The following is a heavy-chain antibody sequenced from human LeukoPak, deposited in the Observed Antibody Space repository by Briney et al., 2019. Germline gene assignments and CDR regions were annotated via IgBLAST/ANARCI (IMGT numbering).Heavy chain of an antibody. CDR3: AKDQVVTGHDAFDI. J-gene: IGHJ3*02. V-gene: IGHV3-23*01. Sequence: GGSLRLSCAASGFTFSSNAMSWVRQAPGKGLEWVSGLSGIGDNTIYADSVKGRFTISRDNSKNTMFLQMNSLRAEDTAVYYCAKDQVVTGHDAFDIWGEGTMVTVSS. CDR1: GFTFSSNA. D-gene: IGHD4-23*01. CDR2: LSGIGDNT.